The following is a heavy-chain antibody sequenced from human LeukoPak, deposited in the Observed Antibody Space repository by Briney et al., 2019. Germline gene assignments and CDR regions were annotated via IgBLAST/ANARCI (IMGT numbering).Heavy chain of an antibody. J-gene: IGHJ4*02. CDR3: ATLDRLTDY. CDR1: GFTVSSNY. CDR2: IYSGGST. V-gene: IGHV3-53*01. D-gene: IGHD1-1*01. Sequence: GGSLRLSCAASGFTVSSNYMSWVRQAPGKGLQWVSVIYSGGSTYYAGSMKGRFTISRDNSKNTLYLQMNSLRADDTAVYYCATLDRLTDYWGQGTLVTVSS.